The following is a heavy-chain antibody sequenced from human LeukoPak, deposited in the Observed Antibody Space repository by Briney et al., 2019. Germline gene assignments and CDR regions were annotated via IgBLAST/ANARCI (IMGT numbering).Heavy chain of an antibody. CDR1: GYSISSGYY. J-gene: IGHJ4*02. D-gene: IGHD4-17*01. CDR2: IYHSGST. Sequence: SETLSLTCAVSGYSISSGYYWGWIRQPPGKGLEWIGSIYHSGSTYCNPSLKSRVTISVDTSKNQFSLKLSSVTAADTAVYYCARQGLAAGDYRVELNYWGQGTLVTVSS. V-gene: IGHV4-38-2*01. CDR3: ARQGLAAGDYRVELNY.